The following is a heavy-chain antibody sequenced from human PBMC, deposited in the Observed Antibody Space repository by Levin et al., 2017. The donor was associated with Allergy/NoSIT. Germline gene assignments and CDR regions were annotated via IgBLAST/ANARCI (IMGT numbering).Heavy chain of an antibody. Sequence: SQTLSLTCTVSGGSISSGGYYWTWIRQHPGKGLEWIGYIYYSGSTYYNPSLKSRVTISVDTSKNLFSLKLSSVTGTDTAVYYCALDSFTYYGSGSLSGVFDIWGQGTMVTVSS. D-gene: IGHD3-10*01. J-gene: IGHJ3*02. CDR3: ALDSFTYYGSGSLSGVFDI. CDR2: IYYSGST. V-gene: IGHV4-31*03. CDR1: GGSISSGGYY.